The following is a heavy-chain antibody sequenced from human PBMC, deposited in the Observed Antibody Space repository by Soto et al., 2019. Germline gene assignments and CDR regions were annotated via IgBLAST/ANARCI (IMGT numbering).Heavy chain of an antibody. V-gene: IGHV3-23*01. J-gene: IGHJ4*02. Sequence: GSLRLSCAASGFTFSRYAMSWVRQAPGKGLEWVSGITGRGISTYYADSVKGRFTISRDNSKQTLYLQMNSLRAEDTAVYYCAKGGYTFGFLFDCWGQGTLVTVSS. CDR1: GFTFSRYA. CDR3: AKGGYTFGFLFDC. D-gene: IGHD5-18*01. CDR2: ITGRGIST.